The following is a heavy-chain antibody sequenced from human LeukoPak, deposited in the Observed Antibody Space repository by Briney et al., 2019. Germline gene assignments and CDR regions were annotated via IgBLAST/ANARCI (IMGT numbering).Heavy chain of an antibody. CDR2: VSGRGGST. CDR3: AKGPPYGGYSD. CDR1: GFTFTTYA. Sequence: GGSLRLSCAASGFTFTTYAMSWVRQAPGRGLEWVSTVSGRGGSTYYADSVKGRLTISRDNSKNTLYLQMNSLRAEDTAVYYCAKGPPYGGYSDWGQGTLVTVSS. D-gene: IGHD5-12*01. J-gene: IGHJ4*02. V-gene: IGHV3-23*01.